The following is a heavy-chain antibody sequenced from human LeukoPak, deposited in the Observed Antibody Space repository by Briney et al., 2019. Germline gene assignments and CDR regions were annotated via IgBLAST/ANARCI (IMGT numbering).Heavy chain of an antibody. CDR2: IYYSGST. CDR3: ARGGGPGYCSGGSCYSGADY. Sequence: SETLSLTCTVSGGSISSHYWSWIRQPPGKGLEWIGYIYYSGSTYYNPSLKSRVTISVDTSKNQFSLKLSSVTAADTAVYYCARGGGPGYCSGGSCYSGADYWGQGTLVTVSS. D-gene: IGHD2-15*01. CDR1: GGSISSHY. V-gene: IGHV4-59*11. J-gene: IGHJ4*02.